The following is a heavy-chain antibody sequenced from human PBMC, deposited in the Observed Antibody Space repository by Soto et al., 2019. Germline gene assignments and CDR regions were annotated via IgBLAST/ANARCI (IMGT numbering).Heavy chain of an antibody. CDR2: IYNSGST. CDR1: GGSINNNGYF. Sequence: QVQLQESGPGVVEPSQTLSLTCTVSGGSINNNGYFWSWIRQPPGSGLEWIGHIYNSGSTYSNPSLKSRLTILVATSLNQFFMKLNSVSVSATAVHYCVSGSSGDILDYWGQGTLVTVSS. J-gene: IGHJ4*02. CDR3: VSGSSGDILDY. D-gene: IGHD3-3*01. V-gene: IGHV4-30-4*01.